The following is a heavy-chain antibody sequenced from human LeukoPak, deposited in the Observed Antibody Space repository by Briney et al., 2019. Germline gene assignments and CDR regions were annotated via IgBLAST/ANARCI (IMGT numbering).Heavy chain of an antibody. V-gene: IGHV4-31*03. CDR2: IYYSGST. CDR1: GGSISSGGYY. Sequence: SETLSLTCTVSGGSISSGGYYWSWLRQHPGKGLEWTGYIYYSGSTYYNPSLKSRVTISVDTSKNQFSLKLSSVTAADTAVYYCARTRGWLFDYWGQGTLVTVSS. J-gene: IGHJ4*02. CDR3: ARTRGWLFDY. D-gene: IGHD5-12*01.